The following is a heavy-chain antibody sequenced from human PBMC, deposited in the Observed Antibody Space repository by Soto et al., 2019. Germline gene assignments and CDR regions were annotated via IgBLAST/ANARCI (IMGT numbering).Heavy chain of an antibody. CDR3: ARSRLRANCSSTSCSRPYYYYYGMDV. CDR1: GGSFSGYY. CDR2: INHSGST. V-gene: IGHV4-34*01. J-gene: IGHJ6*02. D-gene: IGHD2-2*01. Sequence: LSLTCAVYGGSFSGYYWSWIRQPPWKGLEWIGEINHSGSTNYNPSLKSRVTISVDTSKNQFSLKLSSVTAADTAVYYCARSRLRANCSSTSCSRPYYYYYGMDVWGQGTTVTVSS.